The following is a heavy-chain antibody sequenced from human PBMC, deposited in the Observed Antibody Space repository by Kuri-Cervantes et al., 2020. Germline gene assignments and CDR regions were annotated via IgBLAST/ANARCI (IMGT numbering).Heavy chain of an antibody. V-gene: IGHV4-34*01. Sequence: GSLRLSCAVYGGSFSGYYWTWVRQPPGKGLEWIGEIYHSGSTNYNPPLKSRVTISVDKSKNQFSLKLSSVTAADTAVYYCARAVTNIRFSMRDAFDIWGQGTMVTVSS. CDR2: IYHSGST. CDR3: ARAVTNIRFSMRDAFDI. J-gene: IGHJ3*02. D-gene: IGHD4-17*01. CDR1: GGSFSGYY.